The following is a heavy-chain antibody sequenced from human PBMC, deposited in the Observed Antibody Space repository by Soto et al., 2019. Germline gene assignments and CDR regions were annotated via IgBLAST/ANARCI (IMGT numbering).Heavy chain of an antibody. CDR1: GYIFTKYG. V-gene: IGHV1-18*01. D-gene: IGHD2-21*02. CDR3: ARLQLGGDRMLNWFDP. CDR2: INVYNGDR. Sequence: ASVKVSCKVQGYIFTKYGIGWVRQAPGHGLEWMGLINVYNGDRKVAQKFQDRVSMTTDTATDTAYMELKSLRSGDTAVYYCARLQLGGDRMLNWFDPWGQGTLVTVSA. J-gene: IGHJ5*02.